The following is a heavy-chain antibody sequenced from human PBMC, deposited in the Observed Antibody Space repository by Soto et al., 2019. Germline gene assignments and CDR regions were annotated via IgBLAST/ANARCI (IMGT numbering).Heavy chain of an antibody. CDR3: VRAIGHYGMDV. Sequence: PGGSLGLSCVASGFIFSNCWMYWVRQAPGMGLVWVSHINSDGSYTTYADSVKGRFTISRDNAKNTLYLQMNSLRAEDTAVYYCVRAIGHYGMDVWGRGTTVTVSS. V-gene: IGHV3-74*01. J-gene: IGHJ6*02. CDR1: GFIFSNCW. CDR2: INSDGSYT. D-gene: IGHD3-22*01.